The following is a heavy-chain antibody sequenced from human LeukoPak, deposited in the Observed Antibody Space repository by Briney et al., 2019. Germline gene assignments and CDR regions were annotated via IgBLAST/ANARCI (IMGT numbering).Heavy chain of an antibody. Sequence: GASVKVSCKASGYIFTSYYMHWVRQAPGQGLEWMGRINPNSGGTNYAQKFQGRVTMTRDTSISTAYMELSRLRSDDTAVYYCARTGGRRTGYYVGVYNWFDPWGQGTLVTVSS. V-gene: IGHV1-2*06. CDR2: INPNSGGT. CDR3: ARTGGRRTGYYVGVYNWFDP. D-gene: IGHD3-3*01. J-gene: IGHJ5*02. CDR1: GYIFTSYY.